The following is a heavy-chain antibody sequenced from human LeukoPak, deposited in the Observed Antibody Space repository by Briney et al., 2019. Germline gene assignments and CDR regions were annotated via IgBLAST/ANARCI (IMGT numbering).Heavy chain of an antibody. CDR2: ISAYSGNT. CDR3: AREGRTAVHLDI. J-gene: IGHJ4*02. D-gene: IGHD6-13*01. Sequence: ASVTVSFKASGYTFTNYGTSWVRQAPGQGLEWLGWISAYSGNTNYAQKFLGRLTMTTDISTGTAYMELGSLNSDDTAVYYCAREGRTAVHLDIWGQGTLVTVSS. V-gene: IGHV1-18*01. CDR1: GYTFTNYG.